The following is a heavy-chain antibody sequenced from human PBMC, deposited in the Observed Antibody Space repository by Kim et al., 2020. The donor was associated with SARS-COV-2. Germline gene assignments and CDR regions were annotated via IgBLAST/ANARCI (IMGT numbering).Heavy chain of an antibody. Sequence: SETLSLTCAVYGGSFSGYYWSWIRQPPGKGLEWIGEINHSGSTNYNPSLKSRVTISVDTSKNQFSLKLSSVTAADTAVYYCGAAAAAGTGGDYWAQGTL. J-gene: IGHJ4*02. CDR1: GGSFSGYY. CDR2: INHSGST. V-gene: IGHV4-34*01. D-gene: IGHD6-13*01. CDR3: GAAAAAGTGGDY.